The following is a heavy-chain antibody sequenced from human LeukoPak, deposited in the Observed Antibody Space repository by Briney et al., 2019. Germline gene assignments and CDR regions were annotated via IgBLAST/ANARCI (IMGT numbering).Heavy chain of an antibody. CDR1: GYNFTSYW. CDR2: IYAGDSDT. Sequence: GDSLKISCKGSGYNFTSYWIGWVRQMPGKGLESMGIIYAGDSDTRYNPSFQGRVTISADKSISTAYLEWSSLKASDTAMYYCARGEEARWFDPWGQGTLVTVSS. CDR3: ARGEEARWFDP. V-gene: IGHV5-51*01. J-gene: IGHJ5*02. D-gene: IGHD6-6*01.